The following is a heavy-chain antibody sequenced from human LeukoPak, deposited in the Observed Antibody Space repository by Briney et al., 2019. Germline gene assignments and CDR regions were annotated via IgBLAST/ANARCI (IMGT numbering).Heavy chain of an antibody. CDR3: ARGSLGREVSAFFKN. Sequence: PSETLSLTCSVSGDSISSGSYYWSWIRQPAGKGLEWIGRIYTTGSTNYNPSLKSRVTISVDTSENQFSLRLSSVTAADTAAYYCARGSLGREVSAFFKNWGQGILVTVSS. J-gene: IGHJ4*02. CDR1: GDSISSGSYY. D-gene: IGHD5/OR15-5a*01. CDR2: IYTTGST. V-gene: IGHV4-61*02.